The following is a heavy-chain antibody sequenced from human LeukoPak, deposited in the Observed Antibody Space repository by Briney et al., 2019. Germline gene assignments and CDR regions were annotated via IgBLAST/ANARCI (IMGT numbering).Heavy chain of an antibody. J-gene: IGHJ6*03. Sequence: SETLSLTCSVSDVSISSYSWSWIRQPPGKGLEWIGYIYYSGSTYYNPYLKSRVTISVDTSKNQFSLKLSSVTAADTAVYYCARGVTVSYYYYYYMDVWGKGTTVTVSS. V-gene: IGHV4-59*12. CDR3: ARGVTVSYYYYYYMDV. D-gene: IGHD4-11*01. CDR2: IYYSGST. CDR1: DVSISSYS.